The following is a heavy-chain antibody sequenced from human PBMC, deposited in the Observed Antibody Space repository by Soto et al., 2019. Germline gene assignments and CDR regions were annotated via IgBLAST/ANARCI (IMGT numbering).Heavy chain of an antibody. J-gene: IGHJ4*02. V-gene: IGHV4-30-4*08. CDR1: GGSISSCDYY. CDR3: ARGREDYDFWSGYYFPPYFDY. D-gene: IGHD3-3*01. CDR2: IYYSGST. Sequence: SETLSLTCTVSGGSISSCDYYWSWIRQPPGKGLEWIGYIYYSGSTYYNPSLKSRVTISVDTSKNQFSLKLSSVTAADTAVYYCARGREDYDFWSGYYFPPYFDYWGQGTLVTVSS.